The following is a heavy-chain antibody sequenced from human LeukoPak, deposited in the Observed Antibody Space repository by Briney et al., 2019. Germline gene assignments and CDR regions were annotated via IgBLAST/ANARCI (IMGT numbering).Heavy chain of an antibody. CDR1: GFTFSSYA. D-gene: IGHD6-19*01. Sequence: GGSLRLPCAASGFTFSSYAMSWVRQAPGKGLEWVSAISGSGGSTYYADSVKGRFTISRDNSKNTLYLQMNSLRAEDTAVYYCAKDKRAVAGTVGYFDYWGQGTLVTVSS. CDR2: ISGSGGST. V-gene: IGHV3-23*01. J-gene: IGHJ4*02. CDR3: AKDKRAVAGTVGYFDY.